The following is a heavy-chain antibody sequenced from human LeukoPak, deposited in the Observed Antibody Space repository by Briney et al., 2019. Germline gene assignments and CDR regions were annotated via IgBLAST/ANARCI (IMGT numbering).Heavy chain of an antibody. D-gene: IGHD1-26*01. CDR1: GGSFSGYY. CDR2: INHSGST. J-gene: IGHJ4*02. CDR3: ARRAYSGSYWGRYFDY. Sequence: SETLSLTCAVYGGSFSGYYWSWIRQPPGKGLEWIGEINHSGSTNYNPSLKSRVAISVDTSKNQFSLKLSSVTAADTAVYYCARRAYSGSYWGRYFDYWGQGTLVTVSS. V-gene: IGHV4-34*01.